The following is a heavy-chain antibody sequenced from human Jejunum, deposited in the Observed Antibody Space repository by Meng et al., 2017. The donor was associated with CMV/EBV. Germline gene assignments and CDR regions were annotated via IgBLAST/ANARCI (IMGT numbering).Heavy chain of an antibody. Sequence: EVQLVESGGGLVKPGGSLRLSCAGSGFTFSNACMHWVRQAPGKGLEWVGRIKSKNDGGTRDYAAPVKGRFIISRDDSSDTMYLQMNNLKAEDTAVYYCATVLTIAVAGTACVDSWGQGTLGTVST. D-gene: IGHD6-19*01. J-gene: IGHJ4*02. CDR3: ATVLTIAVAGTACVDS. V-gene: IGHV3-15*01. CDR2: IKSKNDGGTR. CDR1: GFTFSNAC.